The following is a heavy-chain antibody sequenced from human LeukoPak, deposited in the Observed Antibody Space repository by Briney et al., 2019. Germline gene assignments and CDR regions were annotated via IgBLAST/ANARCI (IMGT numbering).Heavy chain of an antibody. CDR2: IYTSGST. Sequence: SETLSLTCTVSGGSISSGSYYWSWIRQPAGKGLEWIGRIYTSGSTNYNPSLKSRVTISVDTSKNQFSLKLSSVTAADTAVYYCARGKIAAAGSPWGQGTLVTVSS. V-gene: IGHV4-61*02. J-gene: IGHJ5*02. CDR3: ARGKIAAAGSP. D-gene: IGHD6-13*01. CDR1: GGSISSGSYY.